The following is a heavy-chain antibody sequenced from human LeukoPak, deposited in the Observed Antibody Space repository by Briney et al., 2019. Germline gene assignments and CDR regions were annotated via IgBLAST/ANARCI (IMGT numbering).Heavy chain of an antibody. D-gene: IGHD3-9*01. CDR3: ARSESNFDWLSRYYYYYMDV. CDR2: IYYSGST. CDR1: GDSINNDTYY. Sequence: PSETLSLTCIVSGDSINNDTYYWNWIRQPPGKGLEWIGYIYYSGSTNYNPSLKSRVTISVDTSKNQFSLKLSSVTAADTAVYYCARSESNFDWLSRYYYYYMDVWGKGTTVTISS. V-gene: IGHV4-61*01. J-gene: IGHJ6*03.